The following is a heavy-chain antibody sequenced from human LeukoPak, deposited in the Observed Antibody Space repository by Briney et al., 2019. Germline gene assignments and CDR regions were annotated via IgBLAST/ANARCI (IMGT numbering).Heavy chain of an antibody. V-gene: IGHV1-8*01. CDR2: MNPNSGNT. J-gene: IGHJ3*02. CDR1: GYTFTSYD. CDR3: ATRSVVVAATADAFDI. D-gene: IGHD2-15*01. Sequence: GASVKVSCKASGYTFTSYDINWVRQATGQGLEWMGWMNPNSGNTGYAQKFQGRVTMTRNTSISTAYMELSSLRSEDTAVYYCATRSVVVAATADAFDIWGQGTMVTVSS.